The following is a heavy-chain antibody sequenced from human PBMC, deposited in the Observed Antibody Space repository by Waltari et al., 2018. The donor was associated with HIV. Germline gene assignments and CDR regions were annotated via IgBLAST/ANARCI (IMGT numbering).Heavy chain of an antibody. V-gene: IGHV1-18*01. CDR1: GYTFTSSG. CDR3: ARVAQYQYDFWSGYRFDY. CDR2: ISSYHGNT. J-gene: IGHJ4*02. Sequence: HVQLVQSGAEVQTPGASVKASCEPSGYTFTSSGITCVRQAPGQGLEWMGWISSYHGNTNYAQHLQGRVTLTTDTSTSTAYMELRSLRSDDTAVYFCARVAQYQYDFWSGYRFDYWGQGTLVTVSS. D-gene: IGHD3-3*01.